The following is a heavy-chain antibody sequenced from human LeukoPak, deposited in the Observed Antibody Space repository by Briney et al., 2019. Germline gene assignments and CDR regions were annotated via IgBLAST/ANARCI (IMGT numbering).Heavy chain of an antibody. V-gene: IGHV4-31*03. Sequence: PSQTLSLTCTVSGGSISSGGYYWSWIRQHPGKGLEWIGYIYYGGSTYYNPSLKSRVTISVDASKNQFSLKLSSETAADTAVYYCARGEFMWRYFDYWGQGTLVTVSS. D-gene: IGHD3-10*01. CDR3: ARGEFMWRYFDY. CDR2: IYYGGST. J-gene: IGHJ4*02. CDR1: GGSISSGGYY.